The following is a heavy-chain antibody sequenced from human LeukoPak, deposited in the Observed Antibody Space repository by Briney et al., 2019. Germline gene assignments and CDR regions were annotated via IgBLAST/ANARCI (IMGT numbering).Heavy chain of an antibody. V-gene: IGHV3-7*03. D-gene: IGHD2-15*01. J-gene: IGHJ4*02. Sequence: GGSLRLSCAASGFTFGPYWMNWFRQAPGKGLEWVALIKEDGSEELYDGSVEGRFTIYRDSGKNSLYLQMNSLRAEDTAVYYCAGGAGWLSDYWGQGTLVTVSS. CDR3: AGGAGWLSDY. CDR1: GFTFGPYW. CDR2: IKEDGSEE.